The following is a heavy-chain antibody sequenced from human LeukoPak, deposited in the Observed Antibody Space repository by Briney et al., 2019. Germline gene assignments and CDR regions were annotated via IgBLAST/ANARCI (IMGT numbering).Heavy chain of an antibody. J-gene: IGHJ4*02. V-gene: IGHV3-30*03. CDR1: GFRFNSHH. CDR2: APHDRSSP. D-gene: IGHD1-26*01. Sequence: PGRSLRLSCAVSGFRFNSHHMHWVRQAPNKGLEWVAVAPHDRSSPSHAASVNGRFTISRDNSEDTLFLHMDSLRVDDTAIYYCARQSLGASGLDHWGQGVLVTVSS. CDR3: ARQSLGASGLDH.